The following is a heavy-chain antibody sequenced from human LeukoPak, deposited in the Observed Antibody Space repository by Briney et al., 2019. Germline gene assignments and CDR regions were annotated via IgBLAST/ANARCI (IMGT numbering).Heavy chain of an antibody. J-gene: IGHJ4*02. D-gene: IGHD4/OR15-4a*01. V-gene: IGHV3-20*04. CDR3: AKGPLTRFDY. CDR1: GFTFDDYG. CDR2: INWNGGST. Sequence: GGSLRLSCAASGFTFDDYGMSWVRQAPGKGLEWVSGINWNGGSTGHADSVKGRFTISRDNSKNTLYLQVNSLRAEDTAVYYCAKGPLTRFDYWGQGTLVTVSS.